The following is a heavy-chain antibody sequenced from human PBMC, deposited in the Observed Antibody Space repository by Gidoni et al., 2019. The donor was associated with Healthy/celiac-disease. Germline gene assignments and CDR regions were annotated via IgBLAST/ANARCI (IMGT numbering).Heavy chain of an antibody. D-gene: IGHD2-8*01. CDR1: GYSFTSSW. V-gene: IGHV5-51*01. CDR3: ARGYCTNGVCYSPADAFDI. J-gene: IGHJ3*02. Sequence: EVQLVPSGAAVKTPGESLKISCKGSGYSFTSSWIGWVRQMPGKGLEWMGIIYPGDSDTRYSPSFQGQVTISADKSISTAYLQWSSLKASDTAMYYCARGYCTNGVCYSPADAFDIWGQGTMVTVSS. CDR2: IYPGDSDT.